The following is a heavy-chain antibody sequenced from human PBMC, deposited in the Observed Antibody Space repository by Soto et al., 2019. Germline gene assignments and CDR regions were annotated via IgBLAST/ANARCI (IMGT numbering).Heavy chain of an antibody. Sequence: SETLSLTCAVYGGSFSGYYWSWIRQPPGKGLEWIGEINHSGSTNYNPSLKSRVTISVDTSKNQFSLKLSSVTAADTAVYYCARVSGSCTRLCRGFDPWGQGPLVTVGS. D-gene: IGHD2-2*01. J-gene: IGHJ5*02. CDR2: INHSGST. CDR3: ARVSGSCTRLCRGFDP. CDR1: GGSFSGYY. V-gene: IGHV4-34*01.